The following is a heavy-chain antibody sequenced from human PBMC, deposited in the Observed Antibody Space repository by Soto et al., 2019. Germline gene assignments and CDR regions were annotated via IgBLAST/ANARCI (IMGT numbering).Heavy chain of an antibody. CDR3: ARGIPELPPLVPAAILGYYYYGMDV. CDR2: IIPIFGTA. CDR1: GGTFSSYA. Sequence: SVKVSCKASGGTFSSYAISWVRQAPGQGLEWMGGIIPIFGTANYAQKFQGRVTITADESTSTAYMELSSLRSEDTAVYYCARGIPELPPLVPAAILGYYYYGMDVWGQGTTVTSP. D-gene: IGHD2-2*02. J-gene: IGHJ6*02. V-gene: IGHV1-69*13.